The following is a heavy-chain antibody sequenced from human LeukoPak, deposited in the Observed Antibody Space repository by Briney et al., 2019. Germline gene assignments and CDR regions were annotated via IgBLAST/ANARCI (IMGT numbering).Heavy chain of an antibody. J-gene: IGHJ4*02. D-gene: IGHD3-22*01. Sequence: ASVKVSCKVSGYTLTELSMHWVRQAPGKGLEWMGGFDPEDGETIYAQKFQGRVTMTEDTSTDTAYMELSSLRSEDTAVYYCASGVYYDSSGYYPGNFDYWGQGTLVTVSS. CDR3: ASGVYYDSSGYYPGNFDY. CDR1: GYTLTELS. CDR2: FDPEDGET. V-gene: IGHV1-24*01.